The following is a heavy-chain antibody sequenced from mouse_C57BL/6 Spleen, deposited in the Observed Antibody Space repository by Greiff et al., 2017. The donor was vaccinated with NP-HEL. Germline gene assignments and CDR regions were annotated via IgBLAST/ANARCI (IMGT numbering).Heavy chain of an antibody. CDR1: GYTFTSYW. Sequence: VQLQQSGAELAKPGASVKLSCKASGYTFTSYWMHWVKQRPGQGLEWIGYINPSSGYTKYNQKFKYKATLTADKSSSTAYMQLSSLTYEDSAVYYCARGRGDYAMDYWGQGTSVTVSS. CDR3: ARGRGDYAMDY. V-gene: IGHV1-7*01. CDR2: INPSSGYT. J-gene: IGHJ4*01.